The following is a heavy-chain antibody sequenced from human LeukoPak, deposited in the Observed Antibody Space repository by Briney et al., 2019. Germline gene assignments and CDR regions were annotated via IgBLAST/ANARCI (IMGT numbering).Heavy chain of an antibody. CDR2: IFHSGST. J-gene: IGHJ4*02. CDR1: GGSISSTNW. Sequence: SETLSLTCAVSGGSISSTNWWTWVRQPPGKGLEWIGEIFHSGSTNYNPSLKSRVTISVDTSKNQFSLKVSSVTAADTAVYYCARVFMVRGGYYFDYWGQGTLVTVSS. V-gene: IGHV4-4*02. CDR3: ARVFMVRGGYYFDY. D-gene: IGHD3-10*01.